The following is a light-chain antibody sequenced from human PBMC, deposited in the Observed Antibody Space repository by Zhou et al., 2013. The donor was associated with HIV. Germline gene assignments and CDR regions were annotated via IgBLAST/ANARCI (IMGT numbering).Light chain of an antibody. CDR1: QTIDNW. CDR2: KAS. V-gene: IGKV1-5*03. CDR3: QQYNSYPLT. J-gene: IGKJ4*01. Sequence: DIQMTQSPSTLSASVRDRVTITCRASQTIDNWLAWYQQRPGKAPRLLISKASTLESGVPLRFSGSRSGTEFTLTISSLQTDDFATYYCQQYNSYPLTFGGGTKVEIK.